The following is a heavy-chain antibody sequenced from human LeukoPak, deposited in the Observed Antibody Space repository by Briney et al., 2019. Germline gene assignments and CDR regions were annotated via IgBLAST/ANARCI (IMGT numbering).Heavy chain of an antibody. CDR3: ARGHGDLPTYFDY. V-gene: IGHV3-23*01. Sequence: PGGSLRLSCAASGFTFSSYAMSWVRQAPGKGLEWVSAISGSGGSTYYADSVKGRFTISRDNSKNTLYLQMNSLRAEDTAVYYCARGHGDLPTYFDYWGQGTLVTVSS. J-gene: IGHJ4*02. D-gene: IGHD7-27*01. CDR1: GFTFSSYA. CDR2: ISGSGGST.